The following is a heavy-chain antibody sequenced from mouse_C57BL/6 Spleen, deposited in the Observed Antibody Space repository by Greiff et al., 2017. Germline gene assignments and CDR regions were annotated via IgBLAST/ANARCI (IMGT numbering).Heavy chain of an antibody. J-gene: IGHJ1*03. CDR1: GFTFSNYW. Sequence: EVKVEESGGGLVQPGGSMKLSCVASGFTFSNYWMNWVRQSPEKGLEWVAQIRLKSDNYARNYAESVKGRFTISRDDSKSSVYLQMNNLRAEATGIYYCTGGGSRLGFDVWGTGTTVTVSS. CDR3: TGGGSRLGFDV. V-gene: IGHV6-3*01. D-gene: IGHD4-1*01. CDR2: IRLKSDNYAR.